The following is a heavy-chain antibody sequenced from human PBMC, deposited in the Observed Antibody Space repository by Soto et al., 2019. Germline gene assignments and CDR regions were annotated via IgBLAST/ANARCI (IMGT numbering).Heavy chain of an antibody. CDR2: ISSSSKYT. D-gene: IGHD1-26*01. Sequence: QVQLVESGGGLVKPGGSLRLSCAASGFTFRDYYMRWIRQAPGKGLEWVSYISSSSKYTNYADSVKGRFTISRDNAKNSLYLQMNSLRAEDTAVYYCARDATGSYSYFDYWGQGTLVTVSS. V-gene: IGHV3-11*05. CDR1: GFTFRDYY. J-gene: IGHJ4*02. CDR3: ARDATGSYSYFDY.